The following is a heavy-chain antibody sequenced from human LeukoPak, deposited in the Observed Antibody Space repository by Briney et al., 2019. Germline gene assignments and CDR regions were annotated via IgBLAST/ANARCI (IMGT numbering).Heavy chain of an antibody. Sequence: GGSLRLSCAASGFTFSSYAMSWVRQAPGKGLEWVSAISGSGGSTYYADSVKGRFTISRDNSKNTLYLQMSSLRAEDTAVYYCVKDPCTNGVCYHFDYWGQGTLVTVSS. CDR2: ISGSGGST. J-gene: IGHJ4*02. CDR1: GFTFSSYA. D-gene: IGHD2-8*01. V-gene: IGHV3-23*01. CDR3: VKDPCTNGVCYHFDY.